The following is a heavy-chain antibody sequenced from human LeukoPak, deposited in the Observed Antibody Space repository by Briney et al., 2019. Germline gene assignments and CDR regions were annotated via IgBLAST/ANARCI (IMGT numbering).Heavy chain of an antibody. Sequence: SETLSLPCTVSGVSISGYYWSWLRQPPGKGLEWIGYAFNSGSTHCNPSLKSRVTISVDTSQNHFSLRLSSVTAADTAFYYCARGHCSGAACYLFDHWGQGTLVTVSS. CDR3: ARGHCSGAACYLFDH. J-gene: IGHJ4*02. V-gene: IGHV4-59*01. CDR1: GVSISGYY. D-gene: IGHD2-15*01. CDR2: AFNSGST.